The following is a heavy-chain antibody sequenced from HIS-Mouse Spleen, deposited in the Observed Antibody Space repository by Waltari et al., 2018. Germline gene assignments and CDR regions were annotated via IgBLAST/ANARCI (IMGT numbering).Heavy chain of an antibody. D-gene: IGHD6-13*01. Sequence: QLQLQESGPGLVKPSETLSLTCTVSGGSISSSSYYWGWIRQPPGKGLEWIGRIYYSGSTYDNPSLTRRVTISVDTSKNQFSLKLSAVTAADTAVYYCAREIPYSSSWYDWYFDLWGRGTLVTVSS. V-gene: IGHV4-39*07. CDR2: IYYSGST. J-gene: IGHJ2*01. CDR1: GGSISSSSYY. CDR3: AREIPYSSSWYDWYFDL.